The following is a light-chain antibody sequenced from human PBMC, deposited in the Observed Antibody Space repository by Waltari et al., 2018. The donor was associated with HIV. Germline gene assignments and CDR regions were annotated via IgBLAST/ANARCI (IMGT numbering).Light chain of an antibody. V-gene: IGLV2-18*02. Sequence: QSALTQPPSVSGSPGQSVTIPCTGSSSDVGSYTSFSWYQQPPGTAPKLMIYEVSNRPSGVPDRFSGSKSGNTASLIISGLQAEDEADYYCSSYTSSNLVFGGGTKLTVL. J-gene: IGLJ2*01. CDR1: SSDVGSYTS. CDR3: SSYTSSNLV. CDR2: EVS.